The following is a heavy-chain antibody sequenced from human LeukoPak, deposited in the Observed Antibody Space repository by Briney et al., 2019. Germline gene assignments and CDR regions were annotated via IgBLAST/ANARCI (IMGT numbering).Heavy chain of an antibody. Sequence: SETLSLTCTVSGGSISSGGYYWSWIRQSPGKGLEWIGYIHFSGATFYNPSLNSRITISSDTSKSQFSLKLSSVTAADTAVYYCAREIAVAGSAFDIWGQGTMVTVSS. CDR1: GGSISSGGYY. CDR3: AREIAVAGSAFDI. D-gene: IGHD6-19*01. J-gene: IGHJ3*02. V-gene: IGHV4-30-4*08. CDR2: IHFSGAT.